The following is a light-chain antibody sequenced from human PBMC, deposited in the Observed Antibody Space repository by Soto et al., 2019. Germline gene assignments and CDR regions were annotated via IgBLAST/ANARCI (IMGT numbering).Light chain of an antibody. CDR3: CSYAGSNSYV. CDR1: SSDVGSSNL. J-gene: IGLJ1*01. CDR2: EGI. V-gene: IGLV2-23*01. Sequence: QSVLTQPASVSGSPGQSITISCAGTSSDVGSSNLVSWYLHHPGKVPKLIIFEGIKRPSDISSRFSGSKSGNTASLTISGLQAEDEADYYCCSYAGSNSYVFGSGTKATVL.